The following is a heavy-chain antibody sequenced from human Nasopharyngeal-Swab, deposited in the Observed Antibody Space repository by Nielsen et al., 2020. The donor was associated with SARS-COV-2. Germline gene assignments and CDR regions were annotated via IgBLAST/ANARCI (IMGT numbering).Heavy chain of an antibody. Sequence: GGSLRLSCAASGFTFDDYTMHWVRQAPGKGLEWVSLISWDGGSTYYADSVKGRFTISRDNAKNSLYLQMNSLRAEDTAVYYCARGVAAADLDYWGQGTLVTVSS. V-gene: IGHV3-43*01. CDR2: ISWDGGST. CDR3: ARGVAAADLDY. J-gene: IGHJ4*02. D-gene: IGHD6-13*01. CDR1: GFTFDDYT.